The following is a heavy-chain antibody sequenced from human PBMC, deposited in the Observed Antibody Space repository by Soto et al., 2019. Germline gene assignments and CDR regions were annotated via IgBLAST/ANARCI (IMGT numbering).Heavy chain of an antibody. V-gene: IGHV1-46*01. CDR3: AREPNERFYFDY. Sequence: ASVKVSCNASGYSFTNYYLHWFRQAPGQGLEWLGIVRPGGRRTEYAPRFQGRVSLTSDTSASTVYMELTSLTSEDTAVYYCAREPNERFYFDYWGQGTLVTVSS. CDR1: GYSFTNYY. CDR2: VRPGGRRT. J-gene: IGHJ4*02.